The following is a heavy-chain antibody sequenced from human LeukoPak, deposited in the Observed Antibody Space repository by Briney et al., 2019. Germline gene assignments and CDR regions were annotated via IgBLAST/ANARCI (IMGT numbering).Heavy chain of an antibody. CDR1: GFSLSTSGMR. CDR3: ARMTVSSVFDY. Sequence: SGPALVRPTQTLTLTCTFSGFSLSTSGMRVSWIRQPPGKALEWLARIDWDDDKFYSTSLKTRLTISKDTSKNQVVLTMTNMDPVDTATYYCARMTVSSVFDYWGQGTLVTVSS. D-gene: IGHD1-14*01. V-gene: IGHV2-70*04. CDR2: IDWDDDK. J-gene: IGHJ4*02.